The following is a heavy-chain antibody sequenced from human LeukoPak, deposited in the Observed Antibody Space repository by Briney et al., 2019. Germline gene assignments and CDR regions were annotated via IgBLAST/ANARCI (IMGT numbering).Heavy chain of an antibody. D-gene: IGHD3-22*01. Sequence: GDSLKISCKGSGYSFTKYWIGWVRQMPGKGLEWMGIIYLGDSDTRYSPSFQGQVTISADKSVSTAYLQWSSLKASDTAMYYCARHVKDTSGFYYPDFDFWGQGTLVTVSS. CDR2: IYLGDSDT. V-gene: IGHV5-51*01. J-gene: IGHJ4*02. CDR1: GYSFTKYW. CDR3: ARHVKDTSGFYYPDFDF.